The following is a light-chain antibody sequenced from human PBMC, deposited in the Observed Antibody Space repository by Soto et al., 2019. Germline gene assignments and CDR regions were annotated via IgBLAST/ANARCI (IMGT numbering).Light chain of an antibody. V-gene: IGLV2-14*01. CDR2: EVS. J-gene: IGLJ1*01. CDR3: SSYTSSSTPHV. Sequence: QSALTQPASVSGSPGQSITISCTGTNSDVGGYNYVSWYQQHPGKAPKLMIYEVSNRPSGVSNRFSGSKSGNTASLTISGLQAEDEADYYCSSYTSSSTPHVFGTGTKLTVL. CDR1: NSDVGGYNY.